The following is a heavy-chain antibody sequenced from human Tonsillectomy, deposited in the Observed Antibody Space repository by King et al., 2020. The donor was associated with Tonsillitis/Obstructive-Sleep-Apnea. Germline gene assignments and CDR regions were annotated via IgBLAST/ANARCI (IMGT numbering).Heavy chain of an antibody. J-gene: IGHJ6*03. CDR2: IWYDGSNK. Sequence: VQLVESWGGVVQPGRSLTLSCSASGFTFSNHGMHWVRPAPGQGLEWVAVIWYDGSNKYHADSVKGRFTISRDNSKNTLYLQMNSLRAEDTAVYYCARNAVNYYYYYMDVWGKGTTVTVSS. CDR1: GFTFSNHG. V-gene: IGHV3-33*01. CDR3: ARNAVNYYYYYMDV. D-gene: IGHD3-10*01.